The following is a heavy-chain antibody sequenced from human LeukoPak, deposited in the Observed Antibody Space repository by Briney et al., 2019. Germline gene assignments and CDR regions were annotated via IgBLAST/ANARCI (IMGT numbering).Heavy chain of an antibody. CDR2: IYYSGST. V-gene: IGHV4-31*03. CDR3: ARGNTWLPRGYFDY. J-gene: IGHJ4*02. D-gene: IGHD6-19*01. Sequence: SETLSLTCTVSGGSISSGGYYWSWIRQHPGKGLEWIGYIYYSGSTYYNPSLKSRVTISVDTSKNQFSLKLSSVTAADTAVYYCARGNTWLPRGYFDYWGQGTLVTVSS. CDR1: GGSISSGGYY.